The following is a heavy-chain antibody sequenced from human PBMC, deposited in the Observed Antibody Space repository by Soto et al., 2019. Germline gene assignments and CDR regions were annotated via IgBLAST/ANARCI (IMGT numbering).Heavy chain of an antibody. V-gene: IGHV4-39*01. J-gene: IGHJ5*02. D-gene: IGHD2-15*01. CDR1: GGSITSSTFS. Sequence: QLQLQESGPGLLKPSETLSLTCTVSGGSITSSTFSWGWIRQPPGKGLEWLGSIYYSGSTYYNPSPESRVTLSVDTSKTQLSPKLKSVTAAGTAVYYCAGPGDCSGGTCHENWFGPWGQGSLVTVSS. CDR3: AGPGDCSGGTCHENWFGP. CDR2: IYYSGST.